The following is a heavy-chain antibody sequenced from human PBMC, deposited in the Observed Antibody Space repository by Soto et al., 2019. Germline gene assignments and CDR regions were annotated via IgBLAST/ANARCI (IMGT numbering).Heavy chain of an antibody. J-gene: IGHJ4*02. V-gene: IGHV4-59*01. D-gene: IGHD3-22*01. CDR3: ARGDSHSSGYLIVGVLTQ. Sequence: PSETLSLTCTASGGSISTNYWSWIRQPPGKGLEWIGYIYNSGSSNYNPSLKSRVTISVDTSKTHFSLQLASVTAPDTAVYYCARGDSHSSGYLIVGVLTQWGQGTLVTVSS. CDR1: GGSISTNY. CDR2: IYNSGSS.